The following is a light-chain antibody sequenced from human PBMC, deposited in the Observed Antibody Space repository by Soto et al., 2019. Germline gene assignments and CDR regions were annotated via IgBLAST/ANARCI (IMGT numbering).Light chain of an antibody. CDR3: QQYDNLPLT. CDR2: DAS. J-gene: IGKJ4*01. Sequence: DIQMTQSPSSLSASVGDRVTSTCQASQDISNFLNWYQQKPGKAPKLLIYDASNLESGVSSRFSGSGSGTDFTFTIISLRPEDIATYYCQQYDNLPLTFGGGTKVEIK. V-gene: IGKV1-33*01. CDR1: QDISNF.